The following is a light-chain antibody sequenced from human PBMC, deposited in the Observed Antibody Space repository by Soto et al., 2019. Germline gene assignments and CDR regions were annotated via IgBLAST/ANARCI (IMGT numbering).Light chain of an antibody. CDR1: QSVSSSS. V-gene: IGKV3-20*01. CDR3: QQYGGSPIT. Sequence: EIVLTQSPGTLSLSPGERATLSCRASQSVSSSSLAWYQQKRGQAPRLLIHGASNRATGIPARFSGSGSGTDFTLTISSLEPEDFAVYYCQQYGGSPITFGQGTRLEI. CDR2: GAS. J-gene: IGKJ5*01.